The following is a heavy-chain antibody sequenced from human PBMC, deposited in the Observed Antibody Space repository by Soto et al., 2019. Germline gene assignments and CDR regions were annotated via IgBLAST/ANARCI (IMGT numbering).Heavy chain of an antibody. D-gene: IGHD3-22*01. V-gene: IGHV3-7*01. CDR3: AGGASTYDSSGYYFDY. J-gene: IGHJ4*02. Sequence: GGSLRLSCAASGFTFSSYWMSWVRQAPGKGLEWVANIKQDGSGKYYVDSVKGRFTISRDNAKNSLYMQMNSLRAEDTAVYYCAGGASTYDSSGYYFDYWGQGTLVTVSS. CDR1: GFTFSSYW. CDR2: IKQDGSGK.